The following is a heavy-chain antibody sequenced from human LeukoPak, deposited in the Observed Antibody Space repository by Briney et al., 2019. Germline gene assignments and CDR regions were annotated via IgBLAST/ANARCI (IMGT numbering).Heavy chain of an antibody. CDR3: ARVGGGQFYYYMDV. Sequence: AASVKVSCKASGGTFSSYAISWVRQAPGQGLEWMGWISAYNGNTNYAQKLQGRVTMTTDASTSTAYMELRSLRSDDTAVYYCARVGGGQFYYYMDVWGKGTTVTVSS. J-gene: IGHJ6*03. V-gene: IGHV1-18*01. D-gene: IGHD4-11*01. CDR1: GGTFSSYA. CDR2: ISAYNGNT.